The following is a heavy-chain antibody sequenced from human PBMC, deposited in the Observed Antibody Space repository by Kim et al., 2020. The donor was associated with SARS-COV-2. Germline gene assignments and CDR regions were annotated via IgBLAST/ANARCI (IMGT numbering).Heavy chain of an antibody. D-gene: IGHD3-16*01. CDR2: IYSGGST. CDR3: ARERGPIRWYFDL. V-gene: IGHV3-53*01. CDR1: GFTVSSNY. J-gene: IGHJ2*01. Sequence: GGSLRLSCAASGFTVSSNYMSWVRQAPGKGLEWVSVIYSGGSTYYADSVKGRFTISRDNSKNTLYLQMNSLRAEDTAVYYCARERGPIRWYFDLWGRGTLVTVSS.